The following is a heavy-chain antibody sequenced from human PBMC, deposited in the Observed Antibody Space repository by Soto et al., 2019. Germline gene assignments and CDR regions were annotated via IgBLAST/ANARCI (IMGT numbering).Heavy chain of an antibody. CDR3: ARDPANYYYYGMDV. CDR2: IDPSDSYT. J-gene: IGHJ6*02. CDR1: GYSFTSYW. Sequence: PGESLKISCMGSGYSFTSYWISWVRQMPGKGLEWMGRIDPSDSYTNYSPSFQGHVTISADKSISTAYLQWSSLKASDTAMYYCARDPANYYYYGMDVWGQGTTVTVSS. V-gene: IGHV5-10-1*01.